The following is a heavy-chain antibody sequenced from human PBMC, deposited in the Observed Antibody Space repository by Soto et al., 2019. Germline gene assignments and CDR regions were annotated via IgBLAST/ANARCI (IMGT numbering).Heavy chain of an antibody. CDR1: AFSFTTYG. CDR3: ATGRPGPVSTFPLFEY. Sequence: QVQLLESGGGVVQPGRSLRLSCTLSAFSFTTYGMHWVRQAPGKGLAWVAIVWADGTTKYYADSVRDRFTISRDNSKNTLYLQMNSLRAEDTAVYYCATGRPGPVSTFPLFEYWGQGTLVTVSS. CDR2: VWADGTTK. J-gene: IGHJ4*02. V-gene: IGHV3-33*01. D-gene: IGHD3-3*02.